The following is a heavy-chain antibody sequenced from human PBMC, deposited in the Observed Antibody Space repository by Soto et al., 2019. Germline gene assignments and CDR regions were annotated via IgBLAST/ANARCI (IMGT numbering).Heavy chain of an antibody. CDR1: GYTFTSYY. Sequence: QVQLVQSGAEVKKPGASVKVSCKASGYTFTSYYIHWVRQAPGQGLEWMGLINPSVGSTSYAQKFQGRVTVTRDTSTNTVYMELSSLTSEDTAVYYCAVPYDSSGHYNNWFDPWGQGTLVTVSS. V-gene: IGHV1-46*03. CDR3: AVPYDSSGHYNNWFDP. J-gene: IGHJ5*01. D-gene: IGHD3-22*01. CDR2: INPSVGST.